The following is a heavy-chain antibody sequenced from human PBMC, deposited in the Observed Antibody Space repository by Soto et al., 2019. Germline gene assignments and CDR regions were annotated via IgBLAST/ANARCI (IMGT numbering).Heavy chain of an antibody. V-gene: IGHV3-23*01. J-gene: IGHJ4*02. Sequence: EVQLLESGGGLLQPGGSLRLSCEASGFTFSNFALSWVRQAPGKGLEWVSAVSNGGETTFYADSVKGRFTISRDNSKNALYLQMNNLRAEDTAIYYCAKPLWGGSKDHYWGQGTLVTVSS. CDR2: VSNGGETT. CDR1: GFTFSNFA. CDR3: AKPLWGGSKDHY. D-gene: IGHD3-3*01.